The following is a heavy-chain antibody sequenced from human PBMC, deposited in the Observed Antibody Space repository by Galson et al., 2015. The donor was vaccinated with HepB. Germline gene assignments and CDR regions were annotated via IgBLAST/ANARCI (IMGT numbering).Heavy chain of an antibody. Sequence: LRLSCAASGFTFSSYAMHWVRQAPGKGLEWVAVISYDGSNKYYADSVKGRFTISRDNSKNTLYLQMNSLRAEDTAVYYCARDPAIKYFDYWGQGTLVTVSS. CDR3: ARDPAIKYFDY. V-gene: IGHV3-30*04. CDR2: ISYDGSNK. CDR1: GFTFSSYA. D-gene: IGHD2-21*01. J-gene: IGHJ4*02.